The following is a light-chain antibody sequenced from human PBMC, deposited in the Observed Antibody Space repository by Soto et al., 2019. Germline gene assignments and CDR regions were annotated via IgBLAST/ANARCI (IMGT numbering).Light chain of an antibody. CDR2: AVS. J-gene: IGKJ4*01. Sequence: DIQMTQSPSSVSASVGDRVTITCRASQGINNWLAWYQQKPGKAPELLIYAVSYLQSGVPSRFSGSGSVTDFTLTISSLQPEDFATYFWKQSSACPLTFGGGTKVEIK. CDR3: KQSSACPLT. CDR1: QGINNW. V-gene: IGKV1-12*01.